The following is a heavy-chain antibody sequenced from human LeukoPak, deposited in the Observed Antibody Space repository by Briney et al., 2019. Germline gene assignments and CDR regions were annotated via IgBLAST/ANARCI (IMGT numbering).Heavy chain of an antibody. Sequence: GGSLRLSCAASGFMFTSYWMSWVRQAPGKGLEWVANINQDGSAKYYVDSVKGRFTISRDNAKNSLYLQMNSLRAEDTAVYYCARTPDSSSWVLNWFDPWGQGTLVTVSS. D-gene: IGHD6-13*01. CDR3: ARTPDSSSWVLNWFDP. CDR1: GFMFTSYW. J-gene: IGHJ5*02. V-gene: IGHV3-7*01. CDR2: INQDGSAK.